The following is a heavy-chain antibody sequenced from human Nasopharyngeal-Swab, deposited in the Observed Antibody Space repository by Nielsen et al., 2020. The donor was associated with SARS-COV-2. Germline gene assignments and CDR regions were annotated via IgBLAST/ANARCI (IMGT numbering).Heavy chain of an antibody. J-gene: IGHJ6*03. D-gene: IGHD6-13*01. CDR1: GGTFSSYA. CDR2: IIPIFGTA. CDR3: ARLPGIAAAGRERYYYYYMDV. Sequence: SVKVSCKASGGTFSSYAISRVRQAPGQGLEWMGGIIPIFGTANYAQKFQGRVTITADESTSTAYMELSSLRSEDTAVYYCARLPGIAAAGRERYYYYYMDVWGKGTTVTVSS. V-gene: IGHV1-69*13.